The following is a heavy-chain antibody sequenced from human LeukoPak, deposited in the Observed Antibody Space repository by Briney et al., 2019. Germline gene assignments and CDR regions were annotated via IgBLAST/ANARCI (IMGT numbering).Heavy chain of an antibody. Sequence: ASVKVSCKASGGTFSSYAISWVRQAPGQGLEWMGGIIPIFGTANYAQTFQGRVTITTDESTSTAYMELSSLRSEDTAVYYCARGPGGSVYYDRGLFDYWGQGTLVTVSS. CDR3: ARGPGGSVYYDRGLFDY. V-gene: IGHV1-69*05. CDR1: GGTFSSYA. J-gene: IGHJ4*02. CDR2: IIPIFGTA. D-gene: IGHD3-16*01.